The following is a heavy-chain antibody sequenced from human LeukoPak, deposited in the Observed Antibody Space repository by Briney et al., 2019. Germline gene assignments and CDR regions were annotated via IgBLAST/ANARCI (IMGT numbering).Heavy chain of an antibody. J-gene: IGHJ6*03. CDR3: AREWEGGYSYGRLFSYMDV. CDR2: IKQDGSEK. V-gene: IGHV3-7*03. Sequence: GGSLRLSCAASGFAFSSYWMSWVRQAPGKGLEWVANIKQDGSEKYYVDSVKGRFTISRDNAKNSLYLQMNSLRAEDTAVYYCAREWEGGYSYGRLFSYMDVWGKGTTVTISS. D-gene: IGHD5-18*01. CDR1: GFAFSSYW.